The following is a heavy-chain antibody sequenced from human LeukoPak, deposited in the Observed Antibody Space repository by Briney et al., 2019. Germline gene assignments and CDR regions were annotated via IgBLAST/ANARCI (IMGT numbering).Heavy chain of an antibody. D-gene: IGHD3-9*01. CDR2: INHSGST. CDR3: ARGRRITNILTGYFDWFDP. CDR1: GGSFSGYY. J-gene: IGHJ5*02. V-gene: IGHV4-34*01. Sequence: NPSETLSLTCAVYGGSFSGYYWSWIRQPPGKGLEWIGEINHSGSTNYNPSLKSRVTISVDTSKNQFSLKLSSVTAADTAVYYCARGRRITNILTGYFDWFDPWGQGTLVTVSS.